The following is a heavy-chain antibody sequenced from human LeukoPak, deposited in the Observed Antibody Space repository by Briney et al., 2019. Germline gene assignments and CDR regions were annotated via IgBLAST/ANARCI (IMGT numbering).Heavy chain of an antibody. CDR1: GYTLTELS. V-gene: IGHV1-24*01. J-gene: IGHJ6*02. Sequence: ASVKVSCKVSGYTLTELSMHWVRQAPGKGLEWMGGFDPEDGETIYAQKFQGRVTMTEDTSTDTAYMELSSLRSEDTAVYYCATGLRHSDIAAAGRGFYYYYGMDVWGQGTTVTVSS. CDR2: FDPEDGET. CDR3: ATGLRHSDIAAAGRGFYYYYGMDV. D-gene: IGHD6-13*01.